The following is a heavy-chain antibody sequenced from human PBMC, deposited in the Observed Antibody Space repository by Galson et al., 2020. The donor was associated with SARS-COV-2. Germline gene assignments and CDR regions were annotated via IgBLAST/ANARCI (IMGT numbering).Heavy chain of an antibody. D-gene: IGHD3-10*01. Sequence: ASETLSITCTVSGYSISSGYYWGWLRQPPGKGLEWIGSISHSGSTYYNPSLKSRVTISVDTSKNQFSLKLSSVTAADTAVYYCAREMGVGALADAFDIWGQGTMVTVSS. CDR2: ISHSGST. J-gene: IGHJ3*02. CDR1: GYSISSGYY. V-gene: IGHV4-38-2*02. CDR3: AREMGVGALADAFDI.